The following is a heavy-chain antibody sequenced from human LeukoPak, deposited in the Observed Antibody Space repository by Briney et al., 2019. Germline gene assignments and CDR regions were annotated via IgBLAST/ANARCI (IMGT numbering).Heavy chain of an antibody. V-gene: IGHV3-30-3*01. J-gene: IGHJ4*02. Sequence: GRSLRLSCAASGFTFSSYAMHWVRQAPGKGLEWVAVISYDGSNKHYADSVKGRFTISRDNSKNTLYLQMNSLRAEDTAVYYCARDLRSYFDYWGQGTLVTVSS. CDR2: ISYDGSNK. CDR1: GFTFSSYA. CDR3: ARDLRSYFDY. D-gene: IGHD4-17*01.